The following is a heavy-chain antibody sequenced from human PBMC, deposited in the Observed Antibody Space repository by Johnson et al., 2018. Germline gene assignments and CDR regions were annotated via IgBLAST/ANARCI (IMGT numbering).Heavy chain of an antibody. J-gene: IGHJ6*03. D-gene: IGHD6-13*01. CDR2: INSRSSTI. CDR3: ARDRSYSSSWQMDYSYYYYIDV. CDR1: GFNFKSYS. Sequence: VQLVQSGGGSVQPGGSLRLSCVGSGFNFKSYSMDWVRQAPGKGLEWVSYINSRSSTIYYADSLKGRFTIPRDNAKNSLYLQMNSLRAEDTAVYYCARDRSYSSSWQMDYSYYYYIDVWGNGTTVTVSS. V-gene: IGHV3-48*01.